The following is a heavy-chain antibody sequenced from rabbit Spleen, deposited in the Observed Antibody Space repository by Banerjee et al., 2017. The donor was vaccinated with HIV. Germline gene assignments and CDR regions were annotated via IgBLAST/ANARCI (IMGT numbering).Heavy chain of an antibody. CDR3: ARSAGSSGWAFGL. CDR2: INIVTGKS. V-gene: IGHV1S45*01. J-gene: IGHJ4*01. Sequence: QEQLVESGGGLVQPEGSLTLTCKASGVSLNDKDVMCWVRQAPGKGLEWIACINIVTGKSVYASWAKGRFTMSRTSSTTVTLQMTSLTVADTATYFCARSAGSSGWAFGLWGQGTLVTVS. D-gene: IGHD4-1*01. CDR1: GVSLNDKDV.